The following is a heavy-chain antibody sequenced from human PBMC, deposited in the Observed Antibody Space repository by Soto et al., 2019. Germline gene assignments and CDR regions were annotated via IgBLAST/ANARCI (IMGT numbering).Heavy chain of an antibody. J-gene: IGHJ6*03. Sequence: HPGGSLRLSCAASGFTFSSYSMSWVRQAAGKGLEWVSAISGSGGSTYYADSVKGRFTISRDNAKNSLYLQMNSLRAEDTAVYYCARAYDFWSGSMDVWGKGTTVTVSS. CDR2: ISGSGGST. D-gene: IGHD3-3*01. CDR3: ARAYDFWSGSMDV. CDR1: GFTFSSYS. V-gene: IGHV3-23*01.